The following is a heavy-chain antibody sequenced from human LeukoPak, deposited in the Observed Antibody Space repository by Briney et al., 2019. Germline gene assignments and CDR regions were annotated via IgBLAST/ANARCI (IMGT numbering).Heavy chain of an antibody. V-gene: IGHV3-23*01. D-gene: IGHD3-3*01. Sequence: GGSLRLSCAASGFTFSNYAMNWVRQAPGKGLEWVSLISGTGGSTYYADSVKGRFTISRDNSKNTLYVQMNNLRADDTAVYYCARLESGFQDATYMDVWGKGTTVTVSS. CDR1: GFTFSNYA. CDR3: ARLESGFQDATYMDV. CDR2: ISGTGGST. J-gene: IGHJ6*03.